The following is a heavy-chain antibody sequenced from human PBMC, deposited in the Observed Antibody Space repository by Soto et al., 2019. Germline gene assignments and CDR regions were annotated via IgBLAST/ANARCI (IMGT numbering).Heavy chain of an antibody. D-gene: IGHD3-16*01. V-gene: IGHV4-39*01. J-gene: IGHJ6*02. CDR3: ARHNGPLYVGYYYDMDV. CDR1: GGSISSSSYY. Sequence: QLQLQESGPGLVKPSETLSLTCTVSGGSISSSSYYWGWIRQPPGKGLEWIGSIYYSGYTYYTPSPTRRVPLAVDTAKNQFALKLSSVTAADTAVYYCARHNGPLYVGYYYDMDVWGQGTTVTVSS. CDR2: IYYSGYT.